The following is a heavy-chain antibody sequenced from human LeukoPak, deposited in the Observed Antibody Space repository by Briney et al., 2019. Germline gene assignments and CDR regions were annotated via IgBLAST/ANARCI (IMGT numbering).Heavy chain of an antibody. CDR3: ARDLVTVTKGFDI. Sequence: SETLSLTCAVSDDSFSSHYWTWIRQPPGKGLEWIGYISYIGSTNYNPSLKSRDTISIDTSRNQFSLRLSSVTAADTAVYYCARDLVTVTKGFDIWGQGTMVSVSS. CDR2: ISYIGST. V-gene: IGHV4-59*11. D-gene: IGHD4-17*01. J-gene: IGHJ3*02. CDR1: DDSFSSHY.